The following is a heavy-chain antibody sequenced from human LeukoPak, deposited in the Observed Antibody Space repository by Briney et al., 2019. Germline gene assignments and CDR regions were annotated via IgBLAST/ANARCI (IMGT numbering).Heavy chain of an antibody. V-gene: IGHV3-23*01. CDR3: AKYPNIVVVPAAISFDY. CDR1: GFTFSSYA. CDR2: ISGSGGST. J-gene: IGHJ4*02. D-gene: IGHD2-2*01. Sequence: GGSLRLSCAASGFTFSSYAMSWVRQAPGKGLEWVSAISGSGGSTYYADSVKGRFTISRDNSKNTLYLQMNSLRAEDTAVYYCAKYPNIVVVPAAISFDYWGQGTLVTVSS.